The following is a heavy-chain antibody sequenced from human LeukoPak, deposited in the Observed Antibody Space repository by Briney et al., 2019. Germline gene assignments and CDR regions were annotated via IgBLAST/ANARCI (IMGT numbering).Heavy chain of an antibody. CDR3: AKGPTYYDFS. J-gene: IGHJ5*02. CDR2: TGSTGVST. CDR1: GFTFSSYA. V-gene: IGHV3-23*01. Sequence: GGSLRLSCAASGFTFSSYAMNWVRQAPGKGLEWVSATGSTGVSTFYADSVKGRFTISRDNSKNTLYLQMNSLRAEDTAVYYCAKGPTYYDFSWGQGTLVTVSS. D-gene: IGHD3-3*01.